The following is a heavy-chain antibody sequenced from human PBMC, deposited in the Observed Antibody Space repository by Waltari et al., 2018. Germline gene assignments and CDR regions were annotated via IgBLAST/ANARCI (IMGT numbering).Heavy chain of an antibody. D-gene: IGHD2-2*01. V-gene: IGHV4-61*02. CDR2: IYTSGST. CDR1: GGSISSGSYY. Sequence: QVPLQESGPGLVKPSQTLSLTCTVSGGSISSGSYYWSWIRQPAGKGLEWIGRIYTSGSTNYNPSLKSRVTISRDNAKNSLYLQMNSLRAEDTAVYYCARAHCSSTSCYLDYWGQGTLVTVSS. CDR3: ARAHCSSTSCYLDY. J-gene: IGHJ4*02.